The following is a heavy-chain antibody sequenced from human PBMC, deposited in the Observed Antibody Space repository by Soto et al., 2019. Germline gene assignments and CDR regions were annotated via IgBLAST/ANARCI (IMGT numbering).Heavy chain of an antibody. CDR3: ASQPGGGGY. V-gene: IGHV3-53*01. CDR1: GFTVSNNY. Sequence: EVQLVESGGGLIQPGGSLRLSCAVSGFTVSNNYMSWVRQAPGKGLEGVSVIYSGGYTAYGDSVKGRFTISRDNSKNTLSLKMNSLGPEERAVFSGASQPGGGGYWGQGTLVTVSS. J-gene: IGHJ4*02. D-gene: IGHD2-2*01. CDR2: IYSGGYT.